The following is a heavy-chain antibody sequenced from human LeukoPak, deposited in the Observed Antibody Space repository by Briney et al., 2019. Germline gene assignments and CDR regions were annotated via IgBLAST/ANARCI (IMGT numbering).Heavy chain of an antibody. CDR1: GGSISSYY. CDR2: VHYSGST. J-gene: IGHJ4*02. D-gene: IGHD6-19*01. V-gene: IGHV4-59*01. Sequence: PSETLSLTCTVSGGSISSYYWSWIRQPPGKGLEWIGYVHYSGSTNYNPSLKSRVTISVDTSRNQFSLKVNSVTAADTAVYYCARGGAVAGPAVLDYWGQGTLASVSS. CDR3: ARGGAVAGPAVLDY.